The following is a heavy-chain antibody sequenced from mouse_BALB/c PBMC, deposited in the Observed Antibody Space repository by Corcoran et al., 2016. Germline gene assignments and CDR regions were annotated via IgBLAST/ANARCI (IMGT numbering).Heavy chain of an antibody. Sequence: LVKPGASVKLSCKASGYSFTGYYMHWVTQSHGKSLEWIGYISSYNGATRYNQKFKGKATLTVDKSSSTAYMKFNSLASEDSAGECCARDESYGYYYLDYWGQGTTLTVSS. CDR3: ARDESYGYYYLDY. CDR2: ISSYNGAT. D-gene: IGHD2-2*01. V-gene: IGHV1S34*01. J-gene: IGHJ2*01. CDR1: GYSFTGYY.